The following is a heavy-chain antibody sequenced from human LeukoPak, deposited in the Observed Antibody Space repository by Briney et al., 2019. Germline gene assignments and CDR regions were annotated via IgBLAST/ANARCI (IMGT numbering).Heavy chain of an antibody. V-gene: IGHV3-30*04. CDR1: GFTFSSYA. CDR3: AKERDPSSWLSDGAAFDI. J-gene: IGHJ3*02. CDR2: ISKDGSNK. D-gene: IGHD2-2*01. Sequence: GGSLRLSCAASGFTFSSYAMHWFGKPQARGLEGVEVISKDGSNKYYADSVKGRFTISRDNSKNTLYLQMNSLRAEDTALYYCAKERDPSSWLSDGAAFDIWGQGTMVTVSS.